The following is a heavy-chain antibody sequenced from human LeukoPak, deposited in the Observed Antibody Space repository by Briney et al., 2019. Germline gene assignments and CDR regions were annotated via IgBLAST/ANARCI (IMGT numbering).Heavy chain of an antibody. J-gene: IGHJ4*02. D-gene: IGHD3-22*01. CDR3: AKRAVVIRVILVGFHKEAYYFDS. Sequence: GGSLRLSCAVSGITLSNYGMRWVRQAPGKGLEWVAGISGSGGSTNFADSVKGRFTISRDNPRNTLYLQMNSLRAEDTAVYFCAKRAVVIRVILVGFHKEAYYFDSWGQGALVTVSS. V-gene: IGHV3-23*01. CDR1: GITLSNYG. CDR2: ISGSGGST.